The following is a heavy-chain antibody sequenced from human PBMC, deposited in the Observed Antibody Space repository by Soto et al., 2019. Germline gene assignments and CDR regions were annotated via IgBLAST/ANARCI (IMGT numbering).Heavy chain of an antibody. CDR3: ARGKYYYDSSEDY. J-gene: IGHJ4*02. CDR1: GFTFSSYG. CDR2: IWYDGSNK. V-gene: IGHV3-33*01. Sequence: PGGSLRLSCAASGFTFSSYGMHWVRQAPGKGLEWVAVIWYDGSNKYYADSVKGRFTISRDNSKNTLYLQMNSLRAEDTAVYYCARGKYYYDSSEDYWGQGTLVTVSS. D-gene: IGHD3-22*01.